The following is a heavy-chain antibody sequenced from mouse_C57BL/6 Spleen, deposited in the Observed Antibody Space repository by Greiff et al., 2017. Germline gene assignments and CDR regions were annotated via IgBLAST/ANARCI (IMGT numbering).Heavy chain of an antibody. J-gene: IGHJ3*01. CDR2: IDPSDSYT. Sequence: QVHVKQPGAELVKPGASVKLSCKASGYTFTSYWMQWVKQRPGQGLEWIGEIDPSDSYTNYNQKFKGKATLTVDTSSSTAYMQLSSLTSEDSAVYYCARGYDYDGAYWGQGTLVTVSA. CDR3: ARGYDYDGAY. V-gene: IGHV1-50*01. D-gene: IGHD2-4*01. CDR1: GYTFTSYW.